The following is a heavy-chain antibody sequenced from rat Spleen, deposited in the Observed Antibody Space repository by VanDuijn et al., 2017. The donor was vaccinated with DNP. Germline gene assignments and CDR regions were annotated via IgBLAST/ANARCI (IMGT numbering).Heavy chain of an antibody. V-gene: IGHV5-20*01. D-gene: IGHD1-8*01. CDR3: TRDDYCSSGAMDP. CDR2: INTSGGRT. Sequence: EVQLVESGGDLVQPGRSLKLSCAASGFTFSDYAMAWVRQSPKKGLEWVATINTSGGRTYYRDSVKGRFTVSRDYGKSSLYLQMDSLRSEDTATYYCTRDDYCSSGAMDPWGQGTSVTVSS. CDR1: GFTFSDYA. J-gene: IGHJ4*01.